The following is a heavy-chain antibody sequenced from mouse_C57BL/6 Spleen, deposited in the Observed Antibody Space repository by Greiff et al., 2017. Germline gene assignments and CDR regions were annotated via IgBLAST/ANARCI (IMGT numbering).Heavy chain of an antibody. CDR1: GYTFTSYW. D-gene: IGHD1-1*01. Sequence: LQQPGAELVRPGTSVKLSCKASGYTFTSYWMHWVKQRPGQGLEWIGVIDPSDSYTNYNQKFKGKATLTVDTSSSTAYMQLSSLTSEDSAVYYCARRNYYGSSHFDYWGQGTTLTVSS. CDR3: ARRNYYGSSHFDY. CDR2: IDPSDSYT. J-gene: IGHJ2*01. V-gene: IGHV1-59*01.